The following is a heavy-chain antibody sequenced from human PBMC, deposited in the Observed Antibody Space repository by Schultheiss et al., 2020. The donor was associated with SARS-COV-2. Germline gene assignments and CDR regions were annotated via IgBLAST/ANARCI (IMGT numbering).Heavy chain of an antibody. CDR2: VTSDGQT. CDR1: GLTFSRYA. Sequence: GGSLRLSCTASGLTFSRYAMSWVRQAPGKGLQWVSTVTSDGQTYYAHSVKGRFTISRDTSKDTLYLQMNNLRTEDTAIYYCAKDTRPTVFGVVRANSYYYGMDVWGPGTTVTVSS. CDR3: AKDTRPTVFGVVRANSYYYGMDV. V-gene: IGHV3-23*01. J-gene: IGHJ6*02. D-gene: IGHD3-3*01.